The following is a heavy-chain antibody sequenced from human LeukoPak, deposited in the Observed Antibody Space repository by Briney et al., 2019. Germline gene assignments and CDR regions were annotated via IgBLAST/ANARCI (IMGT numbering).Heavy chain of an antibody. Sequence: SETLSLTCTVSGGSISSYYWSWIRQPAGKGLEWIGRIYTSGSTNYNRSLKSRVTMSVDTSKNKFSLKLSSVTAADTAVYYCARAGDWNYSPHYYYYGMDVWGQGTTVTVSS. CDR3: ARAGDWNYSPHYYYYGMDV. CDR1: GGSISSYY. J-gene: IGHJ6*02. V-gene: IGHV4-4*07. CDR2: IYTSGST. D-gene: IGHD1-7*01.